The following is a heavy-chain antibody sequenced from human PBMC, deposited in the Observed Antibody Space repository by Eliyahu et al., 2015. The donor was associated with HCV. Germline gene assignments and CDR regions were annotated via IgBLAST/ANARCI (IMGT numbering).Heavy chain of an antibody. CDR3: AKDPGHVTVFGAGPGAFDL. CDR2: INEKGTRP. J-gene: IGHJ3*01. CDR1: GFXFGNYA. Sequence: EEQLLESGGRLIQPGGSXTLTCVXSGFXFGNYAMSWVRQAPGQGLEWVSEINEKGTRPHYADSVNGRFSISRDNTNNRLFLTMSALRADDTAVYFCAKDPGHVTVFGAGPGAFDLWGPGTLVVVSS. V-gene: IGHV3-23*01. D-gene: IGHD3-16*01.